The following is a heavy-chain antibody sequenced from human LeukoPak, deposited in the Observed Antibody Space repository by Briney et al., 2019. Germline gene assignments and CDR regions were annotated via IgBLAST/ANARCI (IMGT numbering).Heavy chain of an antibody. CDR1: GFTFSHYM. CDR3: ARDKDFTIDY. D-gene: IGHD3-10*01. Sequence: GGSLRLSCAVSGFTFSHYMMTWVRQAPGEGLEWVANMRTDGSVVQYADSVKGRFTISRDNAKSSLFLQMNNVRAEDTAVYYCARDKDFTIDYWGQGTLVTVSS. V-gene: IGHV3-7*01. CDR2: MRTDGSVV. J-gene: IGHJ4*02.